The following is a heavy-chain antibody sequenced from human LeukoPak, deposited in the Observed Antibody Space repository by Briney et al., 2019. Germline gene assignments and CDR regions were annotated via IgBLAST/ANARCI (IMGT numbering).Heavy chain of an antibody. J-gene: IGHJ6*02. CDR2: IKQDGSEK. CDR1: GFTFSSYW. Sequence: GGSLRLSCAASGFTFSSYWMSWVRQAPGKGLEWVANIKQDGSEKYYVDSVKGRFTISRDNAKNSLYLQMNGLRAEDTAVYYCARDVVVPAAIAYYYYGMDVWGQGTTVTVSS. D-gene: IGHD2-2*01. CDR3: ARDVVVPAAIAYYYYGMDV. V-gene: IGHV3-7*01.